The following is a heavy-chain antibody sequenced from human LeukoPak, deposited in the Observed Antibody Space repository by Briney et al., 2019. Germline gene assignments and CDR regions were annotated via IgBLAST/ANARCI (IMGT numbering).Heavy chain of an antibody. Sequence: GGSLRLSCAASGFTFSNYNINWVRQAPGKGLEWVSSISSRGSYIYYADSVKGRFTISRDNSKNTLYLQMNSLRAEDTAVYYCARHTYYYDSSAAGYWGQGTLVTVSS. J-gene: IGHJ4*01. D-gene: IGHD3-22*01. CDR1: GFTFSNYN. CDR2: ISSRGSYI. CDR3: ARHTYYYDSSAAGY. V-gene: IGHV3-21*01.